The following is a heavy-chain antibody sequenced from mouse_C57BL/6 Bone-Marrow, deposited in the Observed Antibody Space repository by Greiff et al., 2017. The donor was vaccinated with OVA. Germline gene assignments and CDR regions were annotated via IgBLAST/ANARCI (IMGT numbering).Heavy chain of an antibody. V-gene: IGHV1-4*01. J-gene: IGHJ2*01. D-gene: IGHD5-1*01. CDR3: ARRLPYLYFGD. Sequence: VKLMESGAELARPGASVKMSCKASGYTFTSYTMHWVKQRPGQGLEWIGYINPSSGYTKYNQKCKDKATLTADKSSSTAYMQLSSLTSEDSAVYYCARRLPYLYFGDWGQGTTLTVSS. CDR1: GYTFTSYT. CDR2: INPSSGYT.